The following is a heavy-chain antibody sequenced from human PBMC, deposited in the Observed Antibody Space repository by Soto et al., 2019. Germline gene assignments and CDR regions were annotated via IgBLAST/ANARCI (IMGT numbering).Heavy chain of an antibody. V-gene: IGHV3-23*01. Sequence: DVQLLESGGGLVQPGGSLTLSCAASRFTFSDFAMSWVRQAPGKGLEWVSSIGGGGSDTYYADSVKGRFTISRDNSKNTLFFQMDNLRNEDKAVFYCGEDAVPYNGEGDWFESWGQGTLVIVS. J-gene: IGHJ5*01. D-gene: IGHD3-10*01. CDR3: GEDAVPYNGEGDWFES. CDR1: RFTFSDFA. CDR2: IGGGGSDT.